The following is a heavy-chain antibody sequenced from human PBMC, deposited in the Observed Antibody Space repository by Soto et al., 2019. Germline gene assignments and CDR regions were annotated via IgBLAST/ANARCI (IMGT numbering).Heavy chain of an antibody. J-gene: IGHJ4*02. CDR1: GYTFTNYA. CDR3: ARVSGYYLPDD. D-gene: IGHD5-18*01. Sequence: GASVKVSCKASGYTFTNYAMHWGRPAPGQRLEWMGWINAGNGNTKYSQKFQGRVTITRDTSASTAYMELSSLRSEDTAVYYCARVSGYYLPDDWGQGSLVTVSA. V-gene: IGHV1-3*01. CDR2: INAGNGNT.